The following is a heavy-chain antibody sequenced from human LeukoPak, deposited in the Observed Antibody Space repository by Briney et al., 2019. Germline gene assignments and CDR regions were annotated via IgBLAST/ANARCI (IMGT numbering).Heavy chain of an antibody. V-gene: IGHV1-18*01. D-gene: IGHD3-10*01. CDR2: ISAYNGNT. J-gene: IGHJ5*02. Sequence: GASVKVSCKASGYTFTSYGISWVRQAPGQGLEWMGWISAYNGNTNYAQKLQGRVTMTTDTSTSTAYMELRSLRSDDTAVYYCARTVWFGELLIVGGPTYNWFGPWGQGTLVTVSS. CDR3: ARTVWFGELLIVGGPTYNWFGP. CDR1: GYTFTSYG.